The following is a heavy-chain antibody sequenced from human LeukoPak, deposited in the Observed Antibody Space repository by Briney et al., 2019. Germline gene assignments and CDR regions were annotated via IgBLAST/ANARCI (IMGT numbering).Heavy chain of an antibody. J-gene: IGHJ6*03. Sequence: SETLSLTCTVSGGSISSYYWSWIRQSPGKGLEWIGNIHYSGSTNQNPSLKSRVTISVDTSKNQFSLKVSSVTAAGTAVYYCARCPKGVYYYYMDVWGKGTTVTVSS. CDR1: GGSISSYY. CDR3: ARCPKGVYYYYMDV. CDR2: IHYSGST. V-gene: IGHV4-59*01.